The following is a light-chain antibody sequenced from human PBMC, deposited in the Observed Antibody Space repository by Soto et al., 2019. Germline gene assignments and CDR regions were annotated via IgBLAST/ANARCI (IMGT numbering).Light chain of an antibody. CDR1: QSVSSSY. Sequence: EIVLTQSPGTLSLSPGERATLSCRASQSVSSSYLAWYQQKPGQAPRLLIYDASSRATGIPDRFSGSGSGPDFTLTLSRLEPEDFAVYYCQQYGSSPLTFGPGTKVDIK. V-gene: IGKV3-20*01. CDR3: QQYGSSPLT. J-gene: IGKJ3*01. CDR2: DAS.